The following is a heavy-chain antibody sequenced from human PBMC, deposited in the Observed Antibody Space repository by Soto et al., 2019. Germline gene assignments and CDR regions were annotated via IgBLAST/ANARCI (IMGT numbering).Heavy chain of an antibody. Sequence: SETLSLTCAVYGGSFSGYYWSWIRQPPGKGLEWIGEINHSGSTNYNPSLKSQVTVSVDTSKNQFSLKLSSVTAADTAVYLCARGRLVVPAALLNWFDPWGQGTLVTVSS. CDR3: ARGRLVVPAALLNWFDP. J-gene: IGHJ5*02. CDR2: INHSGST. CDR1: GGSFSGYY. V-gene: IGHV4-34*01. D-gene: IGHD2-2*01.